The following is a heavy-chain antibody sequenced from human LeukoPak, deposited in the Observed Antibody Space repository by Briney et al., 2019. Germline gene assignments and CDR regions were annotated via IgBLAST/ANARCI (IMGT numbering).Heavy chain of an antibody. CDR3: ARGQRVFTMVRGVYYSMDV. J-gene: IGHJ6*02. CDR1: GFTFSDYY. V-gene: IGHV3-11*01. CDR2: ISSSGSTI. D-gene: IGHD3-10*01. Sequence: PGGSLRLSCAASGFTFSDYYMSWIRQAPGKGLEWVSYISSSGSTIYYADSVKGRFTISRDNAKNSLYPQMNSLRAEDTAVYYCARGQRVFTMVRGVYYSMDVWGQGTTVTVSS.